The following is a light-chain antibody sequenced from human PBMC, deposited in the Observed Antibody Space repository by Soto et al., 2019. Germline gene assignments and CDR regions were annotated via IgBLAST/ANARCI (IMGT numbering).Light chain of an antibody. Sequence: EIVMTQSPATLSVSPGERATLSCRASQRVSSNLAWYQQKPGQAPRLLIYGASTRATGIPARFIGSGSGTEFTLTISSLQSEDFAVYYCQQYNNWPYTFGQGTKLEIK. V-gene: IGKV3-15*01. CDR3: QQYNNWPYT. CDR1: QRVSSN. CDR2: GAS. J-gene: IGKJ2*01.